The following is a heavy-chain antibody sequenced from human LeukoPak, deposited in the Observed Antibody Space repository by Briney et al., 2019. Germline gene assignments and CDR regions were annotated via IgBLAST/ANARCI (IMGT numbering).Heavy chain of an antibody. J-gene: IGHJ5*02. D-gene: IGHD5-12*01. CDR3: ARDRRSGYDSTPWFDP. CDR1: GGSISSYY. Sequence: SETLSLTCTVSGGSISSYYWSWIRQPPGKGLEWIGYIYYSGSTNYNPSLKSRVTISVDTSKNQFSLKLSSVTAADTAVYYCARDRRSGYDSTPWFDPWGQGTLVTVSS. V-gene: IGHV4-59*08. CDR2: IYYSGST.